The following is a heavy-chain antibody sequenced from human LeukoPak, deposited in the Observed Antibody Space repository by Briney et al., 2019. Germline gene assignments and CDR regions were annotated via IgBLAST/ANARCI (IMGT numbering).Heavy chain of an antibody. CDR2: VSGSGSTV. D-gene: IGHD1-26*01. CDR1: GFTFSDHI. CDR3: ARDPVEWEQLLDY. V-gene: IGHV3-48*01. Sequence: GGSLRLSCAASGFTFSDHIMNWVRQLPGKRLEWVAYVSGSGSTVYYADSVKGRFTISRDNGKSSLYLQMNSLRVEDTAVYYCARDPVEWEQLLDYWGQGTLVTVSS. J-gene: IGHJ4*02.